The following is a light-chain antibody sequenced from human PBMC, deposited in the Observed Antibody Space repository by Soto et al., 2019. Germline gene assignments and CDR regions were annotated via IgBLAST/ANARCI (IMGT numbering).Light chain of an antibody. CDR1: QSVSSH. J-gene: IGKJ5*01. V-gene: IGKV3-15*01. CDR2: DKS. CDR3: QQYDYWHPIT. Sequence: EIVITQSPATLSVSPGERATLSCRASQSVSSHLAWYQQKPGQAPRLLMYDKSTRANGIPARFSGSGSGTEFTLTISSLQSEDAAAYYCQQYDYWHPITFGQGTRLEIK.